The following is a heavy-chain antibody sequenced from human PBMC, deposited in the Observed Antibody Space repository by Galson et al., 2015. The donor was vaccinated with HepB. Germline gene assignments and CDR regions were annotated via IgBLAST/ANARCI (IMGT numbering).Heavy chain of an antibody. CDR2: IYYSGST. CDR1: GGSISSSSYY. D-gene: IGHD6-19*01. J-gene: IGHJ5*02. Sequence: ETLSLTCTVSGGSISSSSYYWGWIRQPPGKGLEWIGSIYYSGSTYYNPSLKSRVTISVDTSKNQFSLKLSSVTAADTAVYYCARVRYSSGWINWFDPWGQGTLVTVSS. V-gene: IGHV4-39*07. CDR3: ARVRYSSGWINWFDP.